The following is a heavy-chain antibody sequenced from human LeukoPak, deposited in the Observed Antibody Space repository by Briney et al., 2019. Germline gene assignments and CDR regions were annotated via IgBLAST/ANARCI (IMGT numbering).Heavy chain of an antibody. D-gene: IGHD7-27*01. CDR2: ISGSGSDT. J-gene: IGHJ2*01. Sequence: HPGGSLRLSCAASGFNFSPYGMSWIRQAPGKGLEWVAGISGSGSDTYYADSVKGRFTISRDNFKNTVDLQMNSLRADDTAVYYCAKLGTYFYFDFWGCGTLVTVSS. V-gene: IGHV3-23*01. CDR3: AKLGTYFYFDF. CDR1: GFNFSPYG.